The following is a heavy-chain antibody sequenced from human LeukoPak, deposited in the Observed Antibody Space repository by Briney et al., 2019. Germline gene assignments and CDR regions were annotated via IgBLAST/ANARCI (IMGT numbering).Heavy chain of an antibody. CDR1: GFTFSSHG. V-gene: IGHV3-74*01. CDR3: ARDLYSSGWSDYGMDV. CDR2: INSDGSST. D-gene: IGHD6-19*01. Sequence: GGSLRLSCAASGFTFSSHGMSWVRQAPGKGLVWVSRINSDGSSTAYADSVKGRSTISRDNAKNTLYLQMNSLRAEDTAVYYCARDLYSSGWSDYGMDVWGQGTTVTVFS. J-gene: IGHJ6*02.